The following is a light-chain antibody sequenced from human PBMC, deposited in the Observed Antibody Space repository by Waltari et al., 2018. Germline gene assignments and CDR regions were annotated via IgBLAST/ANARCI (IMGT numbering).Light chain of an antibody. V-gene: IGKV3-11*01. CDR3: QQRSNWPPVHT. Sequence: EIVLTQSPATLSLSPGERATLSGRASQSVSSYLAWYQQKPGQAPRLLIYDASNRATGIPARFSGSGSGTDFTLTISSLEPEDFAVYYCQQRSNWPPVHTFGQGTKLEIK. CDR1: QSVSSY. CDR2: DAS. J-gene: IGKJ2*01.